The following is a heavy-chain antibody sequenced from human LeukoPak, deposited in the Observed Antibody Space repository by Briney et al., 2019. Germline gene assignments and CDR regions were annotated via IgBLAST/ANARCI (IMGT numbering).Heavy chain of an antibody. CDR2: IYYSGST. CDR1: GGSISSYY. CDR3: ARTYNWNYVRHFDY. J-gene: IGHJ4*02. D-gene: IGHD1-7*01. V-gene: IGHV4-59*08. Sequence: SETLSLTCTVSGGSISSYYWSWIRQPPGKGLEWIGYIYYSGSTYYNPSLKSRVTISVDTSKNQLSLKLSSVTAADTAVYYCARTYNWNYVRHFDYWGQGTLVTVSS.